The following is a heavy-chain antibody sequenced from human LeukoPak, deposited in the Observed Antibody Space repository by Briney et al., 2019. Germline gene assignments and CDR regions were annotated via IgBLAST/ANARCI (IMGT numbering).Heavy chain of an antibody. Sequence: KPSQTLSLTGSVSGASISSGDYYWTWIRQSPGRGLEWIGHMFHSGNTYFNPSLKSRVTISVDKSKNQFSLKLSSVTAADTAVYYCARLADYYDSSGKDWGQGTLVTVSS. CDR1: GASISSGDYY. J-gene: IGHJ4*02. CDR3: ARLADYYDSSGKD. V-gene: IGHV4-30-2*06. CDR2: MFHSGNT. D-gene: IGHD3-22*01.